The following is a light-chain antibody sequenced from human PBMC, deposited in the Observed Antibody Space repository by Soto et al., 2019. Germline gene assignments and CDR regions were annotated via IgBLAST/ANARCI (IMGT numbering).Light chain of an antibody. Sequence: EIVLTQSPATLSLSPGERATLSCRASQSVSSYLAWYQQKPGQGPRLLIYDASIRATGIPARFSGRGSGTDFTLTISSLEPEDFAVYYCQQRSAWPRTTFGQWTRLEIK. CDR1: QSVSSY. CDR2: DAS. CDR3: QQRSAWPRTT. V-gene: IGKV3-11*01. J-gene: IGKJ5*01.